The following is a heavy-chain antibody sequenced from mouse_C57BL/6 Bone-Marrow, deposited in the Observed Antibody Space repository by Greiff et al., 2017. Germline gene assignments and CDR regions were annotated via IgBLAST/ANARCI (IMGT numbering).Heavy chain of an antibody. Sequence: EVQLQQSGAELVRPGASVKLSCTASGFNIKDDYMHWVKQRPDQGLEWIGWIDPANGDTEYASKFPGKATITADTSSNPAFLHLSILTSEDTAVYYCTTGYFYVWGTGTTVTGSS. J-gene: IGHJ1*03. CDR3: TTGYFYV. CDR2: IDPANGDT. CDR1: GFNIKDDY. V-gene: IGHV14-4*01.